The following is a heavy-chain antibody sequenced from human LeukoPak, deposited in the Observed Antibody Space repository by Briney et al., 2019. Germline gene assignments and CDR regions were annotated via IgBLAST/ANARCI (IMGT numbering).Heavy chain of an antibody. CDR1: GYTFTSYA. CDR3: ARGEVTAIHFDY. CDR2: IIPIFGTA. D-gene: IGHD2-21*02. Sequence: ASVKVSCKASGYTFTSYAISWVRQAPGQGLEWMGGIIPIFGTANYAQKFQGRVTITADESTSTAYMELSSLRSEDTAVYYCARGEVTAIHFDYWGQGTLVTVSS. V-gene: IGHV1-69*13. J-gene: IGHJ4*02.